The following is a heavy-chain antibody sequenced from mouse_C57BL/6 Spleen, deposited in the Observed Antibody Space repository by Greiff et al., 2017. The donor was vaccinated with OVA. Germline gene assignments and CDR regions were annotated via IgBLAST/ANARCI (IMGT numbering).Heavy chain of an antibody. D-gene: IGHD2-2*01. V-gene: IGHV1-15*01. CDR2: IDPETGGT. Sequence: QVQLKESGAELVRPGASVTLSCKASGYTFTDYEMHWVKQTPVHGLEWIGAIDPETGGTAYNQKFKGKAILTADKSSSTAYMELRSLTSEDSAVYYCTRGGWLPLDVWGTGTTVTVSS. CDR3: TRGGWLPLDV. J-gene: IGHJ1*03. CDR1: GYTFTDYE.